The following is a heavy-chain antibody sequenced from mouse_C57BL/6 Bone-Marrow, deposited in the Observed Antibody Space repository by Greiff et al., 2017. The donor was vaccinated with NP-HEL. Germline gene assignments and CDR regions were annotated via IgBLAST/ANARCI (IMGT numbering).Heavy chain of an antibody. V-gene: IGHV1-66*01. D-gene: IGHD2-10*01. CDR3: ARSKTHLLHFDY. Sequence: QVQLQQSGPELVKPGASVKISCKASGYSFTSYYIHWVKQRPGQGLEWIGWIYPGSGNTKYNEKFKGKATLTADTSSSTAYMQLSSLTSEDSAVYYCARSKTHLLHFDYWGQGTTLTVSS. CDR2: IYPGSGNT. J-gene: IGHJ2*01. CDR1: GYSFTSYY.